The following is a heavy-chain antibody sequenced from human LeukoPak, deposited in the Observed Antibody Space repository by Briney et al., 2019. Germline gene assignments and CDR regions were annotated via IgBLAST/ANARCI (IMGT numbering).Heavy chain of an antibody. V-gene: IGHV3-23*01. CDR1: GFTFSSYA. J-gene: IGHJ4*02. CDR2: ISGSGGSI. Sequence: GGSLRLSCAASGFTFSSYAMSWVRQAPGKGLEWVSAISGSGGSIYYADSVKGRFTISRDNSKNTLYLQMNSLRAEDTAVYYCAKDPIYDSSGYYSLGPFDYWGQGTLVTVSS. D-gene: IGHD3-22*01. CDR3: AKDPIYDSSGYYSLGPFDY.